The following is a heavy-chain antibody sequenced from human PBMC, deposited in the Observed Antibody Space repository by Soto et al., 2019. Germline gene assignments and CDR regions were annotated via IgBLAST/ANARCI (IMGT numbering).Heavy chain of an antibody. CDR3: ARTIAAAGGRRYFDL. CDR2: ISAHNGNT. J-gene: IGHJ2*01. Sequence: QVPLVQSGAEVKKPGASVKVSCKASGYTFTSYGITWVRQAPGQGLEWMGWISAHNGNTDYAQKLQGRVIVTRDTSTSTAYMELRSLRSDDTAVYYCARTIAAAGGRRYFDLWGRGTLVTVSS. D-gene: IGHD6-13*01. CDR1: GYTFTSYG. V-gene: IGHV1-18*01.